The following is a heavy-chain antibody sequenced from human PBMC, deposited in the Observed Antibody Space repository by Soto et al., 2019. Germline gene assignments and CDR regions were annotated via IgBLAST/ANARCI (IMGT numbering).Heavy chain of an antibody. CDR1: GYTFTSYG. D-gene: IGHD5-12*01. CDR3: ARDPPPVYSGYDTNDY. V-gene: IGHV1-18*01. J-gene: IGHJ4*02. Sequence: ASVKVSCKASGYTFTSYGISWVRQAPGQGLEWMGWISAYNGNTNYAQKLQGRVTMTTDTSTSTAYMELRSLRSDDTAVYYCARDPPPVYSGYDTNDYWGQGTLVTVSS. CDR2: ISAYNGNT.